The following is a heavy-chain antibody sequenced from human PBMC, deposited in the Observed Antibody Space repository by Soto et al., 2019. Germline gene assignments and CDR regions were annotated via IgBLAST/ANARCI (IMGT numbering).Heavy chain of an antibody. Sequence: QVQLQESGPGLVKPSQTLSLTCTVSGGSISSGDYYWSWIRQPPGKGLEWIGYIYYSGSTYYNPSLKSRVTISVDTSKNQFSLKLSSVTAADTAVYYCARSSPAYYYGSGSNNWFDPWGQGTLVTVSS. D-gene: IGHD3-10*01. V-gene: IGHV4-30-4*01. CDR2: IYYSGST. J-gene: IGHJ5*02. CDR1: GGSISSGDYY. CDR3: ARSSPAYYYGSGSNNWFDP.